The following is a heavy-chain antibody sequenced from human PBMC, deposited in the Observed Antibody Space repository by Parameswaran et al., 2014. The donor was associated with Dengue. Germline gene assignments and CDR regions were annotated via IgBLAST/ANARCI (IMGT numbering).Heavy chain of an antibody. J-gene: IGHJ3*01. Sequence: VRQAPGKDLEWMGLIYPADSETRYSPSFQGQVTISADKSISTAYLQWSTLKASDTAMYYCARSDSSSSGDSFNLWGQGTMVTVSS. D-gene: IGHD6-6*01. V-gene: IGHV5-51*01. CDR3: ARSDSSSSGDSFNL. CDR2: IYPADSET.